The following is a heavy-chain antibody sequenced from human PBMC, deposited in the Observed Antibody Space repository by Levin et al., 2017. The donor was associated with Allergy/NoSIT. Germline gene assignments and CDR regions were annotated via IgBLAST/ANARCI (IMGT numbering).Heavy chain of an antibody. CDR3: TTDGGDSGWYYYYGMDV. V-gene: IGHV3-15*01. J-gene: IGHJ6*02. D-gene: IGHD3-16*01. CDR2: IKSKTDGWTP. Sequence: GGSLRLSCAASGFTFSNAWMSWVRQAPGKGLEGVGRIKSKTDGWTPDYAAPVKGRFTISRDDSKNTLYLQMNSLKTEDTAVYYCTTDGGDSGWYYYYGMDVWGQGTTVTVSS. CDR1: GFTFSNAW.